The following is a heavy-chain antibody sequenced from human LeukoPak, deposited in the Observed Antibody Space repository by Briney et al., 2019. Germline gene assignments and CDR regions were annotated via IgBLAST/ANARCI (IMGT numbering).Heavy chain of an antibody. CDR1: GGSISSSSYY. D-gene: IGHD5-12*01. CDR2: IYYSGST. CDR3: ARHVGGYASLVY. J-gene: IGHJ4*02. V-gene: IGHV4-39*01. Sequence: SETLSLTCIVSGGSISSSSYYWGWIRQPPGKGLEWIGSIYYSGSTYYNPSLKSRVTISVDTSKNQFSLKLSSVTAADTAVYYCARHVGGYASLVYWGQGTLVTVSS.